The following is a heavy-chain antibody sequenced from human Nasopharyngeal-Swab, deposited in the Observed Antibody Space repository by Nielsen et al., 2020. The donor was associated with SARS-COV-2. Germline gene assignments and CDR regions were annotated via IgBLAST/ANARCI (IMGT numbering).Heavy chain of an antibody. D-gene: IGHD2-8*01. Sequence: GESLKISCAASGFTFSSYWMSWVRQAPGKGLEWVAYIKEGGSEKYFVDSVKGRFTISRDNAKNSLYLQMNSLRAEDTAVYYCARAHPRSCTDGVCFRSQVYNWFDPWGQGTLVTVSS. CDR3: ARAHPRSCTDGVCFRSQVYNWFDP. V-gene: IGHV3-7*05. CDR1: GFTFSSYW. J-gene: IGHJ5*02. CDR2: IKEGGSEK.